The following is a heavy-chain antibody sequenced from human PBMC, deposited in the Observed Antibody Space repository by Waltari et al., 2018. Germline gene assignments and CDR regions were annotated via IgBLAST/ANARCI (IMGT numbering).Heavy chain of an antibody. D-gene: IGHD6-19*01. Sequence: QVQLVESGGGVVQPGGSLRLSCAASGFTFSSYGMHWVRQAPGKWLEWLAFIRYDGSNKYYADSVKGRFTISRDNSKNTLYLQMNSLRAEDTAVYYCAKELRVATIHSSGWSRFDYRGQGTLVTVSS. CDR3: AKELRVATIHSSGWSRFDY. CDR2: IRYDGSNK. V-gene: IGHV3-30*02. J-gene: IGHJ4*02. CDR1: GFTFSSYG.